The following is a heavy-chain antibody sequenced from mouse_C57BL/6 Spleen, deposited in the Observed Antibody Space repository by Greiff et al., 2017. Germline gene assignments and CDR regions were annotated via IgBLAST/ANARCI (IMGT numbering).Heavy chain of an antibody. D-gene: IGHD2-1*01. Sequence: VQLQQSGAELVRPGASVTLSCKASGYTFTDYEMHWVKQTPVHGLEWIGAIDPETGGTAYNQKFKGKAILTADKSSSTAYMGLRSLTSEDSAVYYCTRVRVGNPCDYWGQGTTLTVSS. J-gene: IGHJ2*01. CDR3: TRVRVGNPCDY. CDR2: IDPETGGT. CDR1: GYTFTDYE. V-gene: IGHV1-15*01.